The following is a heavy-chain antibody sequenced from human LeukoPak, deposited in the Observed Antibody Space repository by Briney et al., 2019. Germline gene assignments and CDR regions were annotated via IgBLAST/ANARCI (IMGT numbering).Heavy chain of an antibody. CDR1: GGSISSYY. CDR2: IYYSGST. CDR3: AREGSWFDY. D-gene: IGHD6-13*01. Sequence: SETLSLTCSVSGGSISSYYWSWIRQPPGKGLEWIGYIYYSGSTNYNPSLKSRVTISVDTSKNQFSLKLSSVTAADTAVYYCAREGSWFDYWGQGTLVTVSS. V-gene: IGHV4-59*01. J-gene: IGHJ4*02.